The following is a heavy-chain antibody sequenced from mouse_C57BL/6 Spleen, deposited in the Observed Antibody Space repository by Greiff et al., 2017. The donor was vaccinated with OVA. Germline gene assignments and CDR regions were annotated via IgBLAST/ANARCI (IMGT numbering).Heavy chain of an antibody. CDR2: IYPSDSET. J-gene: IGHJ4*01. V-gene: IGHV1-61*01. CDR1: GYTFTSYW. D-gene: IGHD1-1*01. CDR3: ARGVITTVVGAMDY. Sequence: QVQLQQPGAELVRPGSSVKLSCKASGYTFTSYWMDWVKQRPGQGLEWIGNIYPSDSETHYNQKFKDKATLTVDKSSSTAYMQLSSLTSEDSAVYYCARGVITTVVGAMDYWGQGTSVTVSA.